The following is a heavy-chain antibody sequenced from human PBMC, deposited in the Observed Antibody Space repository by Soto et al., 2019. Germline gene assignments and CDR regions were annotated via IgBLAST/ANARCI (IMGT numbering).Heavy chain of an antibody. V-gene: IGHV3-30-3*01. J-gene: IGHJ4*02. CDR2: MSHDGSET. D-gene: IGHD2-15*01. Sequence: QVRLVESGGGVVQPGRSLRLSCAASAFTFRAFDMHWVRQAPGKGLEWVARMSHDGSETHYADYVKGRLTISRDNLRNTLQLQMNSLRLEDTAVYYCAREDVSGDHLDYWGQGTLVTVSS. CDR3: AREDVSGDHLDY. CDR1: AFTFRAFD.